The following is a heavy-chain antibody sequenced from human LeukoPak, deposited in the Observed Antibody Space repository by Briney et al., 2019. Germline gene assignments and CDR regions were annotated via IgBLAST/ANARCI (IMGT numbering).Heavy chain of an antibody. CDR2: IYYSGST. V-gene: IGHV4-59*01. D-gene: IGHD5-18*01. CDR3: ARGGYSYGYAFDY. J-gene: IGHJ4*02. CDR1: GGSFSGYY. Sequence: SETLSLTCAVYGGSFSGYYWSWIRQPPGKGLEWIGYIYYSGSTNYNPSLKSRVTISVDTSKNQFSLKLSSVTAADTAVYYCARGGYSYGYAFDYWGQGTLVTVSS.